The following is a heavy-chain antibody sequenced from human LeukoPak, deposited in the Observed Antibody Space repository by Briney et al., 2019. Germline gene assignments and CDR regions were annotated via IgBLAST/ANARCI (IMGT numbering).Heavy chain of an antibody. CDR2: ISAYNGNT. CDR3: ARRQGSSWRYYFDY. CDR1: GYTFTSYG. D-gene: IGHD6-13*01. Sequence: ASVKVSCKASGYTFTSYGISWVRQAPGQGLEWMGWISAYNGNTNYAQKLQGRVTMTTDTSTSTAYMELRRLRSDDTAVYYCARRQGSSWRYYFDYWGQGTLVTVSS. V-gene: IGHV1-18*01. J-gene: IGHJ4*02.